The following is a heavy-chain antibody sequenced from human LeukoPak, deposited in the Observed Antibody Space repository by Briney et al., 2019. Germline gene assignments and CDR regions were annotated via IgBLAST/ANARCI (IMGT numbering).Heavy chain of an antibody. CDR1: GITFSSYT. Sequence: GGSLRLSCAASGITFSSYTMNWVRQAPGKGLGWVSSISSRSSDIYYADSVKGRFTISRDNAKNSLYLQMNSLRAEDTAVYYCASLQGLDYWGQGTLVTVSS. CDR2: ISSRSSDI. J-gene: IGHJ4*02. V-gene: IGHV3-21*01. CDR3: ASLQGLDY.